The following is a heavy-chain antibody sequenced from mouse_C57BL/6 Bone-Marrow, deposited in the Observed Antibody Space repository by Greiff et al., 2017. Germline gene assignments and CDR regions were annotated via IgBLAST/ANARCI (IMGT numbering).Heavy chain of an antibody. Sequence: VQLQQSGAELARPGASVKLSCKASGYTFTSSGISWVKQRTGQGLEWIGEIYPRSGNTYYNEKFKGKATLTADKSSSTAYMELRSLTSEDSAVYFCAREGYYGYFDVWGTGTTVTVAS. CDR1: GYTFTSSG. V-gene: IGHV1-81*01. CDR3: AREGYYGYFDV. J-gene: IGHJ1*03. D-gene: IGHD2-2*01. CDR2: IYPRSGNT.